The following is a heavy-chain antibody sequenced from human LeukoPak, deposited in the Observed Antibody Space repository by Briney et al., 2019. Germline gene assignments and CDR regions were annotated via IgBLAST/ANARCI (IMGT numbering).Heavy chain of an antibody. Sequence: SQTLSLTCTVSGDSISSGGSYWSWTRQHPGEGLEWIGYIYYSGTTNYNPSLKSRVTISVDTSKNQFSLKLSSVTAADTAVYYGARAACSSTSCYAGYYYGMDVWGQGTTVTVSS. CDR3: ARAACSSTSCYAGYYYGMDV. D-gene: IGHD2-2*01. CDR2: IYYSGTT. CDR1: GDSISSGGSY. J-gene: IGHJ6*02. V-gene: IGHV4-31*03.